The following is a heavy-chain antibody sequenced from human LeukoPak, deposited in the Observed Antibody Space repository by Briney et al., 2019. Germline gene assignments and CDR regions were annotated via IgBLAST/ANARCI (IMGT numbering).Heavy chain of an antibody. D-gene: IGHD4-23*01. Sequence: PRGSLRLSCSASGFTFRTSAMHWVRQAPGKGLEYVSAISSNGGSTYYADSVKGRFTISRDNSKNTLYLQMSSLRAEDTAVYYCVKDGTTVVAFDYWGQGTLVTVSS. J-gene: IGHJ4*02. CDR2: ISSNGGST. CDR3: VKDGTTVVAFDY. CDR1: GFTFRTSA. V-gene: IGHV3-64D*06.